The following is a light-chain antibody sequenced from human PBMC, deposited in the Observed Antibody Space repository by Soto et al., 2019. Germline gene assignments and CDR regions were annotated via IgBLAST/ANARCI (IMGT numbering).Light chain of an antibody. CDR1: QSVYNNY. J-gene: IGKJ5*01. Sequence: EIVLTQSPGTLSLSPGERATLSCRASQSVYNNYLAWYQHKPGQAPRLLIYAASSRATGIPARFSGSGSGTDFTLTISSLEPEDFAVYYCHQRSDWPPITFGQGTRLEIK. CDR3: HQRSDWPPIT. V-gene: IGKV3D-20*02. CDR2: AAS.